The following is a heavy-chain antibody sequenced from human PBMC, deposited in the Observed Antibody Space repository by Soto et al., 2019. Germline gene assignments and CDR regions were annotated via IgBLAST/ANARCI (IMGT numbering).Heavy chain of an antibody. D-gene: IGHD3-10*01. V-gene: IGHV1-2*04. CDR2: INPNSGGT. CDR1: GYTFTGCY. CDR3: ARGQAVRGAPTYYYYGMDV. Sequence: ASVKVSCKASGYTFTGCYMHWVRQAPGQGLEWMGWINPNSGGTNYAQKFQGWVTMTRDTSISTAYMELSRLRSDDTAVYYCARGQAVRGAPTYYYYGMDVWGQGTTVTVSS. J-gene: IGHJ6*02.